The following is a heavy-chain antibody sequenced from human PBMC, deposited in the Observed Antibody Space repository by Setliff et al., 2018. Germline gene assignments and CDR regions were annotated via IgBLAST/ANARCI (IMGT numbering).Heavy chain of an antibody. V-gene: IGHV4-31*03. CDR2: IYYSGST. CDR1: GGSISSGGYY. J-gene: IGHJ5*02. Sequence: PSETLSLTCTVSGGSISSGGYYWSWIRQHPGKGLEWIGYIYYSGSTYYNPSLKSRVTISVDTSKNQFSLKLTSVTAADTAVYYCAKGGGRYHSDAWGQGILVTVSS. CDR3: AKGGGRYHSDA. D-gene: IGHD1-1*01.